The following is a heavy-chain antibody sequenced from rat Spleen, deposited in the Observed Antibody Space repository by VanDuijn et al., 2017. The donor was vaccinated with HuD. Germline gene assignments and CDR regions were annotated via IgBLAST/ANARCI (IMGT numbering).Heavy chain of an antibody. V-gene: IGHV2-43*01. Sequence: QVQLKESGPGLVQPSQTLSLTCTVSGFSLTNFHVTWVRQPPGKGLEWVGVIWAGGSTAYNSLLKSRLTISRDTSKNQVFLEMNSLQTDDTGTYYCTRDLLYYYDGSPFDYWGQGVMVTVSS. CDR1: GFSLTNFH. CDR2: IWAGGST. D-gene: IGHD1-12*03. CDR3: TRDLLYYYDGSPFDY. J-gene: IGHJ2*01.